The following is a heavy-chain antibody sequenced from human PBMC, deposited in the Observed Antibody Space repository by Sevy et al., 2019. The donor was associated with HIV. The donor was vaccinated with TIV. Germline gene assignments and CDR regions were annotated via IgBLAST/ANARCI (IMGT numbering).Heavy chain of an antibody. V-gene: IGHV3-15*01. CDR1: GFTFNNAW. CDR3: TTDPVYYYDSSGYYGNPVDY. D-gene: IGHD3-22*01. J-gene: IGHJ4*02. Sequence: GGSLRLSCAASGFTFNNAWMSWVRQAPGKGLEWVGRIKSKTDGGTTDYAAPVKGRFTISRDDSKNTLYLQMNSLKTEDTAVYYCTTDPVYYYDSSGYYGNPVDYWGQGTLVTVSS. CDR2: IKSKTDGGTT.